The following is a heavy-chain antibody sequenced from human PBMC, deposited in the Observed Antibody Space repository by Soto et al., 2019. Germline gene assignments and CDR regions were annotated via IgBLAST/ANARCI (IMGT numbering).Heavy chain of an antibody. Sequence: QVQVVQSGAEVKKPGSSVKVSCKASGGTFSSYTISWVRQAPGQGLEWMGRIIPILGIANYAQKFQGRVTITADKSTSTAYMELSSLRSEDTAVYYCARVPPEWELGMDVWGQGTTVTVSS. J-gene: IGHJ6*02. V-gene: IGHV1-69*02. CDR3: ARVPPEWELGMDV. CDR1: GGTFSSYT. D-gene: IGHD1-26*01. CDR2: IIPILGIA.